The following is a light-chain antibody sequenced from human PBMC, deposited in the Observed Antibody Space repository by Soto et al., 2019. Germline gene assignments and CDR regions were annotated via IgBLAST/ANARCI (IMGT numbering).Light chain of an antibody. CDR3: QQYNIYPLT. CDR1: QSISSW. J-gene: IGKJ4*01. Sequence: DIQMTQSPSTLSASVGDRVTITCRASQSISSWLAWYQQKPGKAPKLLIYKASSLESGVSSRFSGSGSGTEFTLTISSLQPDDFATFYCQQYNIYPLTFGGGTKVEIK. V-gene: IGKV1-5*03. CDR2: KAS.